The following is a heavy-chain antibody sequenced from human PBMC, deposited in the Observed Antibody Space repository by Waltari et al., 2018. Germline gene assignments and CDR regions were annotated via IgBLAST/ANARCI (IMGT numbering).Heavy chain of an antibody. CDR3: ARAGTGSSSLVWFDP. J-gene: IGHJ5*02. V-gene: IGHV3-21*01. CDR1: GFTFSSYS. Sequence: EVQLVESGGGLVKPGGSLRLSCAASGFTFSSYSMNWVRQAPGKGLEGVSSMSSSMRYIYYADSVKGRFTIARDNAKNSLYLQMNSLRAEDTAVYYCARAGTGSSSLVWFDPWGQGTLVTVSS. CDR2: MSSSMRYI. D-gene: IGHD6-6*01.